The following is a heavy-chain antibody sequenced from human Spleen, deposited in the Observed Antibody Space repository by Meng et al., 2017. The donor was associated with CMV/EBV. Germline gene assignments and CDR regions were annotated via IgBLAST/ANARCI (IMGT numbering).Heavy chain of an antibody. CDR2: IYPGDSDT. J-gene: IGHJ4*02. Sequence: GDSLKISCKASGYRFTNYWIGWVRQMPGKGLEWMGIIYPGDSDTRYSPSFQGQVTISADKSITTAYLQWSSLKASDTAMYYCAKLNGQMAAHYWGQGTLVTVSS. CDR3: AKLNGQMAAHY. V-gene: IGHV5-51*01. D-gene: IGHD5-24*01. CDR1: GYRFTNYW.